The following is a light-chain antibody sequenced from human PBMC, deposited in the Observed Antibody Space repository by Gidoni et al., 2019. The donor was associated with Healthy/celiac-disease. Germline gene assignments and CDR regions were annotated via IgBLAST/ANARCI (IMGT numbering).Light chain of an antibody. Sequence: EIEMTKYPATLSVSPGERATLSCRASQGGRSYLAWYQQKPGKAPRLLIYGASTRATGLPAWFSGSGSVTDFTLTISRLQSEYCAVYFCQQYNNWPPWTFGPRDQGGNQT. V-gene: IGKV3-15*01. CDR1: QGGRSY. J-gene: IGKJ1*01. CDR2: GAS. CDR3: QQYNNWPPWT.